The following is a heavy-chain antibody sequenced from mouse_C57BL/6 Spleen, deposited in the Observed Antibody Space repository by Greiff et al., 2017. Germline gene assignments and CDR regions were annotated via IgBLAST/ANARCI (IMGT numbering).Heavy chain of an antibody. D-gene: IGHD1-1*01. J-gene: IGHJ2*01. CDR3: AIEVITTGDY. CDR1: GYTFTDYN. V-gene: IGHV1-22*01. CDR2: INPNNGGT. Sequence: EVQLQESGPELVKPGASVKMSCKASGYTFTDYNMHWVKQSHGKSLEWIGYINPNNGGTSYNQKFKGKATLTVNKSSSTAYMELRSLTSEDSAVYYCAIEVITTGDYWGQGTTLTVSS.